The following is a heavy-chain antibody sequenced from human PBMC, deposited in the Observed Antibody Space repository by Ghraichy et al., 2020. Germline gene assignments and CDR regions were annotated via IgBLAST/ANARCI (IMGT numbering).Heavy chain of an antibody. Sequence: GGSLRLSCAASGFTFSNYDMHWVRPTTGNGLEWVASIGTVGDTYYPGSVKGRFTISRENAKNSLYLQMNSLRVGDTAVYYCARDHGDDAFDIWGQGTMVTVSS. CDR3: ARDHGDDAFDI. CDR2: IGTVGDT. D-gene: IGHD2-21*01. CDR1: GFTFSNYD. V-gene: IGHV3-13*01. J-gene: IGHJ3*02.